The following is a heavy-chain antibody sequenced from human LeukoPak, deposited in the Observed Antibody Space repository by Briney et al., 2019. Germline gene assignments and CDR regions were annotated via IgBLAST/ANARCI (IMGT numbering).Heavy chain of an antibody. J-gene: IGHJ4*02. Sequence: PGRSLRLSCAASGFTFSSYGMHWVRQAPGKGLEWVAVISYDGSNKYYADSVKGRFTISRDNSKNTLYLQMNSLRAEDTAVYYCAKPAIRENFDYWGQGTLVTVSS. CDR2: ISYDGSNK. CDR3: AKPAIRENFDY. CDR1: GFTFSSYG. D-gene: IGHD2-2*02. V-gene: IGHV3-30*18.